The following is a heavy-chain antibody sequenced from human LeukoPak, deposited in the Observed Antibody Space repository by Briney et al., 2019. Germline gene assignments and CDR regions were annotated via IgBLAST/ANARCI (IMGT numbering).Heavy chain of an antibody. CDR3: VRGGYSGYDDYYYYYMDV. D-gene: IGHD5-12*01. CDR2: ISPSGADI. V-gene: IGHV3-11*01. Sequence: GGSLRLSCAVSGFTFTDTYMTWIRQAPGKGLESLSYISPSGADISYADSVKGRFTISRDNGKNSLYLQMNSLRAEDTALYHCVRGGYSGYDDYYYYYMDVWGKGTTVTISS. J-gene: IGHJ6*03. CDR1: GFTFTDTY.